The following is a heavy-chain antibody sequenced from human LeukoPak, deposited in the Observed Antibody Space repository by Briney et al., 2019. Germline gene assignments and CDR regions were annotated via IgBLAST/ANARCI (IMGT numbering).Heavy chain of an antibody. CDR1: GYTFTSYY. Sequence: ASVKVSCKASGYTFTSYYMHWVRQAPGQGLEWMGIINPSGGSTSYAQKFQGRVTMTRDTSTSTVYMELSSLRSEDTAVYYCARDQLYLVRGVPSDYWGQGTLVTASS. CDR3: ARDQLYLVRGVPSDY. V-gene: IGHV1-46*01. CDR2: INPSGGST. D-gene: IGHD3-10*01. J-gene: IGHJ4*02.